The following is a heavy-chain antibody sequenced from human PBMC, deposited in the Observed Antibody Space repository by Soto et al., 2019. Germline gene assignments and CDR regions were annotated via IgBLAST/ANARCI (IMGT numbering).Heavy chain of an antibody. CDR1: GLTFTRYS. V-gene: IGHV3-21*01. Sequence: CLRLSCAASGLTFTRYSMNWVRQAPGKGLEWVSSISSTTNYIYYADSMRGRFTVSRDNAKNSVYLEMNSLSAEDTALYYCARESEDLTSNFDYWGQGTLVTVSS. CDR3: ARESEDLTSNFDY. J-gene: IGHJ4*02. CDR2: ISSTTNYI.